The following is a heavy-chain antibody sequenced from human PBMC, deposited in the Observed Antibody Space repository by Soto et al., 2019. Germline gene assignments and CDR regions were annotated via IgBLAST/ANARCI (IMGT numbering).Heavy chain of an antibody. CDR2: INHSGST. D-gene: IGHD6-25*01. J-gene: IGHJ4*02. CDR3: ARRGRLSPVDY. V-gene: IGHV4-34*01. CDR1: GGSFSGYY. Sequence: SETLSLTCAVYGGSFSGYYWSWIRQPPGKGLEWIGEINHSGSTNYNPSLKSRVTISVDTSKNQFSLKLSSVTAADTAVYYCARRGRLSPVDYWGQGTLVTVSS.